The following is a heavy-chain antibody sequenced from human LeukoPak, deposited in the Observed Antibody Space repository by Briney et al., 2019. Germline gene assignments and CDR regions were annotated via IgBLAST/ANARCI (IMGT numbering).Heavy chain of an antibody. Sequence: GGSLRLSCAASGFTFTNYMMHWVRQAPGKGLEWVAVILEDGRIQHYADSVQGRFTISRDNSKNTLFLQMNSLRTEDTAVYYCARDRAVGTPFGYWGQGTLVTVSS. CDR3: ARDRAVGTPFGY. J-gene: IGHJ4*02. CDR1: GFTFTNYM. D-gene: IGHD6-13*01. CDR2: ILEDGRIQ. V-gene: IGHV3-30*04.